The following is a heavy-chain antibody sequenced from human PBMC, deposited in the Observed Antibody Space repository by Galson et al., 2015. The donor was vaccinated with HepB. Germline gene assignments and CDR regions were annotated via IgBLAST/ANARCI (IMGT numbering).Heavy chain of an antibody. V-gene: IGHV3-48*02. CDR3: ARDGATTGDAFDI. CDR1: GFTFSSYG. CDR2: ISSSSSTR. D-gene: IGHD4-17*01. Sequence: SLRLSCAASGFTFSSYGMHWVRQAPGKGLEWVSYISSSSSTRFYADSVKGRFTISRDNAKSSLSLQMNSLRDEDTAVYYCARDGATTGDAFDIWGQGTMVTVSS. J-gene: IGHJ3*02.